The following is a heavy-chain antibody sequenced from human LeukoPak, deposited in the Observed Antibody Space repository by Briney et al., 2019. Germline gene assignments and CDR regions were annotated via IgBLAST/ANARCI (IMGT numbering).Heavy chain of an antibody. D-gene: IGHD3-22*01. CDR3: VGTYYYDSRGQSPDY. CDR1: GGTFISYA. J-gene: IGHJ4*02. V-gene: IGHV1-69*04. CDR2: IIPILGIA. Sequence: SVNVSCKASGGTFISYAISWVRQAPGQGLEWVGRIIPILGIANYAQKFQGRVTITADKSTSTAYMELSSLRSEDTAVYYCVGTYYYDSRGQSPDYWGQGTLVTVSS.